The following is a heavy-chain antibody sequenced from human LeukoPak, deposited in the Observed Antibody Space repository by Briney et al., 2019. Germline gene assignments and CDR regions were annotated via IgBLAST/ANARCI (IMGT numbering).Heavy chain of an antibody. CDR1: GYTFTSYD. Sequence: ASVKVSCKASGYTFTSYDINWVRQATGQGLEWMGWMNPNSGNTGYAQKFQGRVTITRNTSISTAYMGLSSLRSEDTAVYYCARDKIAVAGKGFDYWGQGTLVTVSS. V-gene: IGHV1-8*03. CDR2: MNPNSGNT. J-gene: IGHJ4*02. D-gene: IGHD6-19*01. CDR3: ARDKIAVAGKGFDY.